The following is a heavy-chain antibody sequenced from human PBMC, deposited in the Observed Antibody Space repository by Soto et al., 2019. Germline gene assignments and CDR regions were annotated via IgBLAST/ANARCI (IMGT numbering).Heavy chain of an antibody. D-gene: IGHD3-10*01. J-gene: IGHJ6*02. CDR3: ARGRGSGSSFYYYGMDV. CDR2: IYYSGST. Sequence: QPPGKGLEWIGYIYYSGSTNYNPSLKSRVTISVDTSKNQFSLKLSSVTAADTAVYYCARGRGSGSSFYYYGMDVWGQGTTVTVSS. V-gene: IGHV4-59*01.